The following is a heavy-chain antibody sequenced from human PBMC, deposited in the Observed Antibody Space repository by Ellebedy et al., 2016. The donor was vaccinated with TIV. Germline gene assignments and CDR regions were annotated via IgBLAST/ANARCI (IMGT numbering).Heavy chain of an antibody. CDR2: INHSGST. CDR1: GGSFSGYY. J-gene: IGHJ4*02. CDR3: ARGRGYSYGQADRLDY. D-gene: IGHD5-18*01. V-gene: IGHV4-34*01. Sequence: SETLSLXXAVYGGSFSGYYWSWIRQPPGKGLEWIGEINHSGSTNYNPSLKSRVTISVDTSKNQFSLKLSSVTAADTAVYYCARGRGYSYGQADRLDYWGQGTLVTVSS.